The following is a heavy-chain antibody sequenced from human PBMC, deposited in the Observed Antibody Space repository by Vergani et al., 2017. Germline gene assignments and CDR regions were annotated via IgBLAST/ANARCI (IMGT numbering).Heavy chain of an antibody. CDR1: GYTFTSYG. CDR3: ARDRYYYDSSGYYPGTNY. V-gene: IGHV1-18*01. D-gene: IGHD3-22*01. Sequence: QVQLVQSGAEVKKPGASVKVSCKASGYTFTSYGISWVRQAPGQGLEWMGWISAYNGNTSYAQKLQGRVTMTTDTSTSTAYMELRSLRSDDTAVYYCARDRYYYDSSGYYPGTNYWGQGTLVTVSS. J-gene: IGHJ4*02. CDR2: ISAYNGNT.